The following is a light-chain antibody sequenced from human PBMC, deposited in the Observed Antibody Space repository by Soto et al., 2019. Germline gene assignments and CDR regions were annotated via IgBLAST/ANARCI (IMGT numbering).Light chain of an antibody. Sequence: DIPMTQSPSTLSASVGDRVTTTCRASRSISIWLAWYQQKPGKAPNLLIYQASTLESGVPSRVSGSGSGTEFTLTITSLQPDDFATYYCQQYNSYPVTFGGGTKVEIK. CDR3: QQYNSYPVT. J-gene: IGKJ4*01. V-gene: IGKV1-5*03. CDR2: QAS. CDR1: RSISIW.